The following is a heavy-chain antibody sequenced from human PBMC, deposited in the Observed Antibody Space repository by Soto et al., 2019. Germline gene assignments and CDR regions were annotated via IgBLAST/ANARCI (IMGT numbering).Heavy chain of an antibody. CDR3: AQEPSRRGGCFDY. J-gene: IGHJ4*02. V-gene: IGHV3-23*01. CDR2: ISGSGSNT. D-gene: IGHD6-19*01. Sequence: EVQLLESGGGLVQPGGSLRLSCAASGFTFSSYAMSWVRQAPGKGLGWVSAISGSGSNTYYADSVKGRFTISRDNANNTLYLQMSSLRAEDTAVYYCAQEPSRRGGCFDYWGQGTLVTVSS. CDR1: GFTFSSYA.